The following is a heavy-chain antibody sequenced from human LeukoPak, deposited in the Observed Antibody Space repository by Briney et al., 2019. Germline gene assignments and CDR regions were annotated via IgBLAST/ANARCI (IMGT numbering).Heavy chain of an antibody. V-gene: IGHV4-59*11. CDR1: GGSISSHY. D-gene: IGHD2-2*01. CDR2: IYYGGST. CDR3: ARLGGFYCSSTSCYYYYYMDV. J-gene: IGHJ6*03. Sequence: KTSETLSLTCTVSGGSISSHYWSWIRQPPGKGLEWIGYIYYGGSTNYNPSLKSRVTISVDTSKNQFSLKLSSVTAADTAVYYCARLGGFYCSSTSCYYYYYMDVWGKGTTVTVSS.